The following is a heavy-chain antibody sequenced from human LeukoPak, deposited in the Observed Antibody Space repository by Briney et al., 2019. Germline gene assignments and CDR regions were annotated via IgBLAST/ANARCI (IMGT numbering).Heavy chain of an antibody. CDR1: GGSISSGSYY. CDR3: ARGSYYDYVWGSYRPSRFDY. J-gene: IGHJ4*02. Sequence: PSQTLSLTCTVSGGSISSGSYYWSWIRQPPGKGLEWIGEINHSGSTNYNPSLKSRVTISVDTSKNQFSLKLSSVTAADTAVYYCARGSYYDYVWGSYRPSRFDYWGQGTLVTVSS. V-gene: IGHV4-39*07. D-gene: IGHD3-16*02. CDR2: INHSGST.